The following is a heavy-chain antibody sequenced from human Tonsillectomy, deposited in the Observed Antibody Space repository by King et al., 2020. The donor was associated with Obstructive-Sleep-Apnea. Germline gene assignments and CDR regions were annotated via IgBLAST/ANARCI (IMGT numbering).Heavy chain of an antibody. V-gene: IGHV1-46*01. CDR3: WREYVDTTMVTSFYYGMDV. Sequence: QLVQSGAEVKKPGASVNVSCKASAHTLTTYYMHWVRQAPGQGLEWMGIINPSGGSTSYTQKFQGRVTMTRDTSTSTVYMELSSLRSEDTAVYYCWREYVDTTMVTSFYYGMDVWGQGTTVTVSS. J-gene: IGHJ6*02. D-gene: IGHD5-18*01. CDR1: AHTLTTYY. CDR2: INPSGGST.